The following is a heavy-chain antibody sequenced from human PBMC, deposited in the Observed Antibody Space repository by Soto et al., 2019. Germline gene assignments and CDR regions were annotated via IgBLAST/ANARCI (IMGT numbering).Heavy chain of an antibody. V-gene: IGHV4-34*01. CDR2: IADNGNT. J-gene: IGHJ3*02. D-gene: IGHD4-17*01. CDR3: AYDYGDYRNEAFDI. CDR1: GGSYFDYH. Sequence: VQLHQWGAGLLNASETLTLTCAAYGGSYFDYHRRWIRQAPGKGLEWIGEIADNGNTNYIPSLKSRVTITQDKSMNQFTMRLASVTAADTAVYFCAYDYGDYRNEAFDIWGPGTLLTVSS.